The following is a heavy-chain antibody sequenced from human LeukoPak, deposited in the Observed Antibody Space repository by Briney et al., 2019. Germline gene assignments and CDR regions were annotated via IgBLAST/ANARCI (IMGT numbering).Heavy chain of an antibody. CDR1: GYTFYNYA. CDR3: AKYGSGQLWLLGWYFDF. J-gene: IGHJ2*01. D-gene: IGHD3-16*01. V-gene: IGHV3-23*01. CDR2: ISHDGAST. Sequence: GGSLRLSCAASGYTFYNYAVTWVRQAPGKGLEWVSSISHDGASTHYADSVKGRFTISRDNSKNTVFLQMDSLRAEDTAGYFCAKYGSGQLWLLGWYFDFWGRGTLVSVSS.